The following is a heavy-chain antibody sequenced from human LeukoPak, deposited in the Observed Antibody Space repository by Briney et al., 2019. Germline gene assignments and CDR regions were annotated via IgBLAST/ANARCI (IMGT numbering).Heavy chain of an antibody. D-gene: IGHD3-10*01. CDR3: ARDRGYKGHYFDY. J-gene: IGHJ4*02. CDR2: INAGNGNT. Sequence: EASVTVSFTASGYTFTSYAMHWVRQAPGQRLEWMGWINAGNGNTKYSQKFQGRVTITRDTSASTAYMELSSLRSEDTAVYYCARDRGYKGHYFDYWGQGTLVTVSS. CDR1: GYTFTSYA. V-gene: IGHV1-3*01.